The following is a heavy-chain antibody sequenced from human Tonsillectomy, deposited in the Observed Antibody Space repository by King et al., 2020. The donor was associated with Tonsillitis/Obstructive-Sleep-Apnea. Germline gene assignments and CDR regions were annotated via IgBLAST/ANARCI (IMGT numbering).Heavy chain of an antibody. D-gene: IGHD1-26*01. Sequence: VQLVESGGGLVQPGRSLRLSCATSGFTFDDYAMHWVQQAPGKGLEWVAGIIWNSANIGYADSVKGRFTISRDNAKNSLYLQMNSLRAEDTALYYCAKDGERGAYYNFYFMDVWGKGTTVTVSS. CDR3: AKDGERGAYYNFYFMDV. CDR1: GFTFDDYA. CDR2: IIWNSANI. V-gene: IGHV3-9*01. J-gene: IGHJ6*03.